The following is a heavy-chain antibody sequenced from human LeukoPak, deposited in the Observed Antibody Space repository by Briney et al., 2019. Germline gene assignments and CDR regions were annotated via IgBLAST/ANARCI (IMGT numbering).Heavy chain of an antibody. CDR3: AHSPPYYYDSSGYYYP. CDR2: IYWNDDK. Sequence: TLSLTCTVSGGSISNYYWSWIRQPPGKALEWLALIYWNDDKRYSPSLKSRLTITKDTSKNQVVLTMTNMDPVDTATYYCAHSPPYYYDSSGYYYPWGQGTLVTVSS. V-gene: IGHV2-5*01. J-gene: IGHJ5*02. CDR1: GGSISNYYW. D-gene: IGHD3-22*01.